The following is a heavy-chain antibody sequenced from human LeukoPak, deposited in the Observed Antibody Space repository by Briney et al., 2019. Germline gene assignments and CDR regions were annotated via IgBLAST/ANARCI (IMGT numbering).Heavy chain of an antibody. CDR1: GFTFSSYA. V-gene: IGHV3-30*04. D-gene: IGHD3-10*01. Sequence: GGSLRLSCAASGFTFSSYAMHWVRQAPGKGLEWVAVISYDGSNKYYADSVKGRFTISRDNSKNTLYLQMNSLRAEDTAVYYCARGGIVWFGEHYYFDYWGQGTLVTVSS. CDR3: ARGGIVWFGEHYYFDY. CDR2: ISYDGSNK. J-gene: IGHJ4*02.